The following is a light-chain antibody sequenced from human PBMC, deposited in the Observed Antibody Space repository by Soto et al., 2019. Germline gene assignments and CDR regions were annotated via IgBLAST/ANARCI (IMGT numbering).Light chain of an antibody. V-gene: IGKV1-5*01. CDR2: DAS. CDR3: QQYNSYSWT. CDR1: QSISSW. Sequence: DIQMTQSPSTLSASVGDRVTITCRASQSISSWLAWYQQKPGKAPKLLIYDASSLESGVPSRFSGSGSGTEFTLTISGLQPDDFATYYCQQYNSYSWTLGQGTKVDIK. J-gene: IGKJ1*01.